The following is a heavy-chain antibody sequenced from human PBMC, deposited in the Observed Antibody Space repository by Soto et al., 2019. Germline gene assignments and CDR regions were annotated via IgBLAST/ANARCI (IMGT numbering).Heavy chain of an antibody. V-gene: IGHV4-59*08. Sequence: PSETLSLTCTVPGGSITSYYWSWIRQPTGKGLEWIGYIYYSGSTNYNPSLMSRVSISVDTSKNQFSLKLSSVTAADTAVYYCARRYGYSFDYWGQGTLVTVS. CDR1: GGSITSYY. CDR3: ARRYGYSFDY. CDR2: IYYSGST. D-gene: IGHD1-1*01. J-gene: IGHJ4*02.